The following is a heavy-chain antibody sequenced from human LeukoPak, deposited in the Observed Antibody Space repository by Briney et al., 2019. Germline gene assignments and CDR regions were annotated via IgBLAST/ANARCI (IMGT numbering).Heavy chain of an antibody. D-gene: IGHD2-2*01. J-gene: IGHJ3*02. CDR2: IYYSGST. CDR1: GGSISSSSYY. CDR3: ARGLDIVVVPAVFSPDHDAFDI. Sequence: SETLSLTCTVSGGSISSSSYYWGWIRQPPGKGLEWIGSIYYSGSTYYNPSLKSRVTISVDTSKNQFSLKLSSATAADTAVYYCARGLDIVVVPAVFSPDHDAFDIWGQGTMVTVSS. V-gene: IGHV4-39*01.